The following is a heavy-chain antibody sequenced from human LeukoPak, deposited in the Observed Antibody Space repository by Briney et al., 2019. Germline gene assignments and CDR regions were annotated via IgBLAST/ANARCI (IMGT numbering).Heavy chain of an antibody. J-gene: IGHJ5*02. D-gene: IGHD3-22*01. V-gene: IGHV4-4*07. CDR2: IYTSGST. Sequence: SETLSLACTVSGGSISSYYWSWIRQPAGKGLEWIGRIYTSGSTNHNPSLKSRVTMSVDTSKNQFSLKLSSVTAADTAVYYCAREGTTYYYDTSGFRPPSGSWGQGTLVTVSS. CDR1: GGSISSYY. CDR3: AREGTTYYYDTSGFRPPSGS.